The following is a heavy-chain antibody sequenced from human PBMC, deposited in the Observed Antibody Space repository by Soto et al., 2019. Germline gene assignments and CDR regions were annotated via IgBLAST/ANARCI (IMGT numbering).Heavy chain of an antibody. J-gene: IGHJ6*02. CDR1: GGTFSSYT. CDR3: AGGAGYYGMDV. V-gene: IGHV1-69*02. CDR2: IIPILGIA. Sequence: QVQLVQSGAEVKKPGSSVKVSCKASGGTFSSYTISWVRQAPGQGLEWMGRIIPILGIANYAQKFQGRVPNTADKSTSTADMELSSRRSEDTAVDYCAGGAGYYGMDVWGQGTTVTVSS.